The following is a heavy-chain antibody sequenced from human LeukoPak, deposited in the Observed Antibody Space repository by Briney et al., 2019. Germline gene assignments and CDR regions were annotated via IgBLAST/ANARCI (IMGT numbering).Heavy chain of an antibody. V-gene: IGHV3-33*01. CDR2: IWYDGSNK. D-gene: IGHD3-22*01. CDR1: GFTFSNYG. Sequence: GGSLRLSCAASGFTFSNYGMHWVRQAPGKGLEWVAVIWYDGSNKYYGDSVKGRFTISRDNSKNTLYLQMNSLRDEDTAVYYCAREGDSSGPSVGLDYWGQGTLVTVSS. CDR3: AREGDSSGPSVGLDY. J-gene: IGHJ4*02.